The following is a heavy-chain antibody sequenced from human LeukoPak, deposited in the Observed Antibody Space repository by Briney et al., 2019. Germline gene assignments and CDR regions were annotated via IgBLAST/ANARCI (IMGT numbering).Heavy chain of an antibody. CDR1: GVSVTSGTFY. D-gene: IGHD3-10*01. CDR3: ARHSGSGSLSRPFDS. J-gene: IGHJ5*01. V-gene: IGHV4-39*02. CDR2: VYYTGST. Sequence: SETLSLTCTVSGVSVTSGTFYWAWLRQPPGKGLEWIATVYYTGSTYYNPSLKSRVTISMDTSKNHFSLQLRSVVAPGTAVYYCARHSGSGSLSRPFDSWGQGTLVTVSS.